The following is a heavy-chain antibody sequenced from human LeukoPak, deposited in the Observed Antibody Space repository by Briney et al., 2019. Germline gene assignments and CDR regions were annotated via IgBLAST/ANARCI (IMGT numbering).Heavy chain of an antibody. V-gene: IGHV4-61*02. D-gene: IGHD6-13*01. Sequence: PSETLSLTCTVSGGSISSGSYYWSWIRQPAGKGLEWIGRIHTSGSTNYNPSLKSRVTISVDTSKNQFSLNLKSVTPEDTAVYYCARNLIPEQLVLNFWGQGTLVTVSS. CDR3: ARNLIPEQLVLNF. CDR1: GGSISSGSYY. CDR2: IHTSGST. J-gene: IGHJ4*02.